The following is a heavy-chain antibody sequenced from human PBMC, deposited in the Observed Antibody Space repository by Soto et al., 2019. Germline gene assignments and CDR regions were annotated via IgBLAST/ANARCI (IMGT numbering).Heavy chain of an antibody. CDR1: GFTFTDYR. CDR3: TRSPTFDF. Sequence: EVQMVECGGDLVQPGGSLRLSYVVSGFTFTDYRMHWVRQAPGNGLVWVANINRDGRVRHYADSVKGRFTISRDNARNTVYPQMNNARAEDTAVYYCTRSPTFDFWRRGTLVSVSS. J-gene: IGHJ4*02. V-gene: IGHV3-74*01. CDR2: INRDGRVR.